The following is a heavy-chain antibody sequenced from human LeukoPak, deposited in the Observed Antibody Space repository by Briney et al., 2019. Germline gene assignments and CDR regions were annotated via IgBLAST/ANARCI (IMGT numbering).Heavy chain of an antibody. CDR1: GFTLTSYV. J-gene: IGHJ4*02. CDR2: ISHDGSNK. V-gene: IGHV3-30*01. Sequence: GGSLRLSCAASGFTLTSYVMHWVRQAPGKGPAWVAVISHDGSNKYYADSVNGRFTISRENSKNTLYLQMNSLRAEDTAVYYCARDLSSGYSTFDYWGQGTLVTVSS. CDR3: ARDLSSGYSTFDY. D-gene: IGHD3-22*01.